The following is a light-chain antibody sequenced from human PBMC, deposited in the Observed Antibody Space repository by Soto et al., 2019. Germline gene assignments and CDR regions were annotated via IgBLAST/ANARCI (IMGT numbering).Light chain of an antibody. CDR1: SSDVGSYNL. Sequence: QLVLTQPASVSGSPGQSITTSCTGTSSDVGSYNLVSWYQQHPGKAPKLMIYEGSKRPSGVSNRFSGSKSGNTASLTISGLQAEGEADYYCCSYAGSSTFVFGTGTQLTVL. CDR3: CSYAGSSTFV. CDR2: EGS. V-gene: IGLV2-23*01. J-gene: IGLJ1*01.